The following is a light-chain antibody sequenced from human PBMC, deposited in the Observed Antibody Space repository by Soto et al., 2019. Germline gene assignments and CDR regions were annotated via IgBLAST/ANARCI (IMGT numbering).Light chain of an antibody. CDR3: QQYENSPIT. V-gene: IGKV3-20*01. CDR2: GAS. J-gene: IGKJ5*01. Sequence: EIVLTQSPGILSLSPVERASLSFGASQSITSSFLAWYQQKPGQAPRLLIYGASSRATGIPDRFSGTGSETDFTLTINRLEPEDFAVYYCQQYENSPITFGQGTRLEI. CDR1: QSITSSF.